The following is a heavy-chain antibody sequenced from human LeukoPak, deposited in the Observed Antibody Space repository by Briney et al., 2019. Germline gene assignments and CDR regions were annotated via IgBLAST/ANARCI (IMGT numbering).Heavy chain of an antibody. V-gene: IGHV4-4*09. D-gene: IGHD1-26*01. J-gene: IGHJ4*02. Sequence: SETLSLTCTVSGASISNYYWSWIRQTPEKGLEWMRHIHTSGGSSYYPSLKSRLTMSIDTSRNQLSLKLTSVTAADTAVYFCARLGSYHDFWGQGTLVTVS. CDR3: ARLGSYHDF. CDR1: GASISNYY. CDR2: IHTSGGS.